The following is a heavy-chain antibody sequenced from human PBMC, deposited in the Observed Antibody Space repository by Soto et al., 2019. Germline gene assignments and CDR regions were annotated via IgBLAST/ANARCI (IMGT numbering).Heavy chain of an antibody. CDR3: ARDQYSGSYYPGRFDP. Sequence: LSLTCAISGDSVSSNSAAWNWIRQSPSRGLEWLGGTYYRSKWYNDNAVSVKSRISINPDTSKNQFSLQLNSVTPEDTAVYYCARDQYSGSYYPGRFDPWGQGTLVTVSS. V-gene: IGHV6-1*01. D-gene: IGHD1-26*01. CDR2: TYYRSKWYN. CDR1: GDSVSSNSAA. J-gene: IGHJ5*02.